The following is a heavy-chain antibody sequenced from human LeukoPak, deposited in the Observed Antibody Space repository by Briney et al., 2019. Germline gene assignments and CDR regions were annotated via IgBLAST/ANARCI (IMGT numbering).Heavy chain of an antibody. CDR2: ISSSSSYI. Sequence: GGSLRLSCAASGFTFSSYSMNWVRQAPGKGLEWVSSISSSSSYIYYADSVKGRLTISRDNAKNSLYLQMNSLRAEDTAVYYCAVREEWSDTFDYWGQGTLVTVSS. D-gene: IGHD3-3*01. V-gene: IGHV3-21*01. J-gene: IGHJ4*02. CDR3: AVREEWSDTFDY. CDR1: GFTFSSYS.